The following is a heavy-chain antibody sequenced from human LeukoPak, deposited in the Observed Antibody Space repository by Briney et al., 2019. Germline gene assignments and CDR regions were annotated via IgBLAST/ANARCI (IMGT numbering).Heavy chain of an antibody. Sequence: SETLSLTCAVSGGSISSSNWWSWVRQPPGKGLEWIGEIYHSGSTNYNPSLKSRVTISVDKSKNQFSLKLSSVTAADTAVYYCARGGVVATTPRWYYFDYWGQGTLVTVSS. CDR1: GGSISSSNW. V-gene: IGHV4-4*02. CDR2: IYHSGST. D-gene: IGHD5-12*01. CDR3: ARGGVVATTPRWYYFDY. J-gene: IGHJ4*02.